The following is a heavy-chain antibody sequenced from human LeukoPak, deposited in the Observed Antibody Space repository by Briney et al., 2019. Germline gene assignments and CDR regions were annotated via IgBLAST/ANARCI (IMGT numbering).Heavy chain of an antibody. CDR3: ARDELLWFGELYAFDI. Sequence: GGPLRLSCAASGFTFSSYSMNWVRQAPGKGLEWVSSISSSSSYIYYADSVKGRFTISRDNAKNSLYLQMNSLRAEDTAVYYCARDELLWFGELYAFDIWGQGTMVTVSS. D-gene: IGHD3-10*01. V-gene: IGHV3-21*01. CDR2: ISSSSSYI. J-gene: IGHJ3*02. CDR1: GFTFSSYS.